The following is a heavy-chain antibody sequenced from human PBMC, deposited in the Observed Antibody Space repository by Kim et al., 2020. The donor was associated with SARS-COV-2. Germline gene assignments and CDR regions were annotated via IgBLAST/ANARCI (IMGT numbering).Heavy chain of an antibody. Sequence: SETLSLTCTVSGGSISSYYWSWIRQPPGKGLEWIGYIYYSGSTNYNPSLKSRVTISVDTSKNQFSLKLSSVTAADTAVYYCARDSRGNYDILTGYYISAFDIWGQGTMVTVSS. CDR3: ARDSRGNYDILTGYYISAFDI. V-gene: IGHV4-59*13. CDR2: IYYSGST. J-gene: IGHJ3*02. CDR1: GGSISSYY. D-gene: IGHD3-9*01.